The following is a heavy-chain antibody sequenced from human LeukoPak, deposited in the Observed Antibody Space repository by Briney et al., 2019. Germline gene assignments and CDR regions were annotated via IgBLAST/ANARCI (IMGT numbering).Heavy chain of an antibody. D-gene: IGHD3-16*01. CDR3: AKAGGSRWFDP. CDR2: ISYDENNK. CDR1: GFTFSRYG. V-gene: IGHV3-30*18. J-gene: IGHJ5*02. Sequence: GGSLRLSCAASGFTFSRYGMHWVRQAPGKGLEWVAIISYDENNKYYADSVKGRFTIPRDNSKNTLYLQMNSLRAEDTAVYYCAKAGGSRWFDPWGQGTLVTVSP.